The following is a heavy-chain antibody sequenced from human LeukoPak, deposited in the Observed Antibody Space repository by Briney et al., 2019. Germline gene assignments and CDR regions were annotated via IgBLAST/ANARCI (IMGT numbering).Heavy chain of an antibody. J-gene: IGHJ4*02. D-gene: IGHD6-19*01. CDR3: ARNSGWYMYDY. Sequence: SETLSLTCTVSGGSINNYYWSWIRQPPGKGLEWLGYIYYSGSTNYNPSLESRVTTSLDTSKNHFSLKLSSVTAADTAVYYCARNSGWYMYDYWGQGTLVTVSS. CDR2: IYYSGST. V-gene: IGHV4-59*01. CDR1: GGSINNYY.